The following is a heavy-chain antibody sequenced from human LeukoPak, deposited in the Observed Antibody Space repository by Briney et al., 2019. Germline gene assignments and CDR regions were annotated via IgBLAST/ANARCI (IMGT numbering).Heavy chain of an antibody. V-gene: IGHV1-8*03. D-gene: IGHD1-1*01. J-gene: IGHJ4*02. CDR1: GYTFTSYD. CDR3: ARGNWEFDY. Sequence: ASVKVSCKASGYTFTSYDINWVRQATGQGLEWMGWINPNSGGTNYAQKFQGRVTITRNTSISTAYMELSSLRSEDTAVYYCARGNWEFDYWGQGTLVTVSS. CDR2: INPNSGGT.